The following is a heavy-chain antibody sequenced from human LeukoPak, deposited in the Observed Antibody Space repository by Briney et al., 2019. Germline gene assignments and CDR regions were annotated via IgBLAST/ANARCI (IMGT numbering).Heavy chain of an antibody. J-gene: IGHJ4*02. Sequence: GRSLRLSCAASGFTFDDYAMHWVRQAPGEGLEWVSGISWNSGSIGYADSVKGRFTISRDNAKKSLYLEMNSLRADDTALYYRAKALGQPGDYWGQGTLVTVSS. V-gene: IGHV3-9*01. CDR2: ISWNSGSI. CDR3: AKALGQPGDY. CDR1: GFTFDDYA. D-gene: IGHD2-2*01.